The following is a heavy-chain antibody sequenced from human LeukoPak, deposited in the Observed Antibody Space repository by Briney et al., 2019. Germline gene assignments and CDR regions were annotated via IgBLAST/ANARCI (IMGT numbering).Heavy chain of an antibody. V-gene: IGHV4-4*07. CDR3: PRNGVSFGGVIGYLYFGL. CDR1: GGSISNYY. CDR2: IFPSGSI. Sequence: SETLSLTCTVSGGSISNYYWGWIRQPAGRGLEWIERIFPSGSINYNPSLESRVTMSVDTSKNQFSLKLNSVTAADTAVYFCPRNGVSFGGVIGYLYFGLWGRGSLVTVSS. J-gene: IGHJ2*01. D-gene: IGHD3-16*02.